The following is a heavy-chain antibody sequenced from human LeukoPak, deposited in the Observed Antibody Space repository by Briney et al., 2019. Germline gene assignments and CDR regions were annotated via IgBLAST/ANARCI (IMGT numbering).Heavy chain of an antibody. CDR3: ARSEVDYYDSSGLSYYYYMDV. D-gene: IGHD3-22*01. V-gene: IGHV4-59*01. CDR1: GGSISSYY. Sequence: SETLSLTCTVSGGSISSYYWSWIRQPPGKGLEWIGYIYYSGSTNYNPSLKSRVTISVDTSKNQFSLKLSSVTAADTAVYYCARSEVDYYDSSGLSYYYYMDVWGKGTTVTVSS. CDR2: IYYSGST. J-gene: IGHJ6*03.